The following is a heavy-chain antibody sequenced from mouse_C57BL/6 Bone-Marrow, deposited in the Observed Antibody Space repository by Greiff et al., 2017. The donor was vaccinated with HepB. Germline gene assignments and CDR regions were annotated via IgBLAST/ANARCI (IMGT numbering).Heavy chain of an antibody. J-gene: IGHJ4*01. CDR1: GFTFSSYG. D-gene: IGHD2-10*02. Sequence: EVNVVESGGGLVQPGGSRKLSCAASGFTFSSYGMHWVRQAPEKGLEWVAYISSGGSRTYYADTVKGRFTISRDTPKNTLFLQMTSLRSEDTAMYFCAKYVNYVGYGMDYWGQGTSVTVSS. CDR2: ISSGGSRT. CDR3: AKYVNYVGYGMDY. V-gene: IGHV5-17*02.